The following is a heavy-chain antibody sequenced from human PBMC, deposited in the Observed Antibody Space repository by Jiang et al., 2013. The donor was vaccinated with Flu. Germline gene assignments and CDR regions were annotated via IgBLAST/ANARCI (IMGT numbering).Heavy chain of an antibody. CDR2: IIPIFGTA. CDR3: ARGDIVATIENYYYGMDV. V-gene: IGHV1-69*06. D-gene: IGHD5-12*01. Sequence: SGAEVKKPGSSVKVSCKASGGTFSSYAISWVRQAPGQGLEWMGGIIPIFGTANYAQKFQGRVTITADKSTSTAYMELSSLRSEDTAVYYCARGDIVATIENYYYGMDVWGQGTTVTVSS. CDR1: GGTFSSYA. J-gene: IGHJ6*02.